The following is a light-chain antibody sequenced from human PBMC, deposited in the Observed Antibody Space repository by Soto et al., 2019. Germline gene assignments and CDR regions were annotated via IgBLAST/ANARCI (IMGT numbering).Light chain of an antibody. CDR2: RDT. CDR3: QSYDTSLSGFVI. J-gene: IGLJ2*01. Sequence: QSVLTQPPSVSGAPGQRVSISCTGSSSNVGAGYDVFWYQQLPGAAPKLLIYRDTNRASGVPDRFSGSKSGASASLAITGLQAEDEADYYCQSYDTSLSGFVIFGGGTKLTVL. V-gene: IGLV1-40*01. CDR1: SSNVGAGYD.